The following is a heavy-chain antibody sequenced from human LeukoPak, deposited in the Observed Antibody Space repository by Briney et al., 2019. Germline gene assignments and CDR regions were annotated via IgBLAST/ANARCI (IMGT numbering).Heavy chain of an antibody. Sequence: PSETLSLTCTVAGYSISSGYYWGWLRQSPGKGLEWIASIYHTGETHYHPSLKSRVSISVDTSNNQFSLRSTSATAADTAMYYCARGRFAELLFDIWGQGTQVTVSS. D-gene: IGHD3-10*01. J-gene: IGHJ4*02. CDR2: IYHTGET. V-gene: IGHV4-38-2*02. CDR3: ARGRFAELLFDI. CDR1: GYSISSGYY.